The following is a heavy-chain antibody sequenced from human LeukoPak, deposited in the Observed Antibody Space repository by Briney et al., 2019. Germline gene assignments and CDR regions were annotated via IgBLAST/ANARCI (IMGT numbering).Heavy chain of an antibody. J-gene: IGHJ4*02. CDR2: TWYDGSNK. CDR1: GFTFSSYG. V-gene: IGHV3-33*01. Sequence: GRSLRLSCAASGFTFSSYGMHWVRQAPGKGLEWVAVTWYDGSNKYYVDSVKGRFTISRDNSKNTLYLQMNSLRAEDTAVYYCARDHSNTWYGVDYWGQGTLVTVSS. CDR3: ARDHSNTWYGVDY. D-gene: IGHD6-13*01.